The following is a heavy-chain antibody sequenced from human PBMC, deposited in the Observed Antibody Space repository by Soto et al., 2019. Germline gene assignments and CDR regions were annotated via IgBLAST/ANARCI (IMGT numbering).Heavy chain of an antibody. J-gene: IGHJ4*02. D-gene: IGHD3-9*01. Sequence: PPDTLSLTCTISGASISSYYWSWIRQPPEKGLEWIGYIYYSGSTNYNPSLKSRVTISVDTSKNQFSLKLSSVTAADTAVYYCARVRYFDWLFPKPDYFDYWGQGTLVTVSS. V-gene: IGHV4-59*01. CDR2: IYYSGST. CDR3: ARVRYFDWLFPKPDYFDY. CDR1: GASISSYY.